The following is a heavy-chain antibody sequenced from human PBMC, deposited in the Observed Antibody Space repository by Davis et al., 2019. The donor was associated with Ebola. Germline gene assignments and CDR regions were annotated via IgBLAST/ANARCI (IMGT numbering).Heavy chain of an antibody. V-gene: IGHV4-59*01. CDR1: GGSISSYY. J-gene: IGHJ6*02. CDR3: AREDYYYGMDV. Sequence: SETLSLTCTVSGGSISSYYWSWIRQPPGKGLEWTGYIYYSGSTNYNPSLKSRVTISVDTSKNQFSLKLSSVTAADTAVYYCAREDYYYGMDVWGQGTTVTVSS. CDR2: IYYSGST.